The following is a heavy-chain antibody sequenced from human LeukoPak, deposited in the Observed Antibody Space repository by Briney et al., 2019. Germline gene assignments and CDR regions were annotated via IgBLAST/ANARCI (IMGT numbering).Heavy chain of an antibody. Sequence: GGSLRLSCAPSLFTFSSHAMRWVRQAPGKGLEWVSAVCGSGGSTYYADSVKGRFTISRDNSKNTLYLQMNSLRAEDTAVYYCAKDQATVVTQGDYWGQGTLVTVSS. J-gene: IGHJ4*02. V-gene: IGHV3-23*01. D-gene: IGHD4-23*01. CDR2: VCGSGGST. CDR1: LFTFSSHA. CDR3: AKDQATVVTQGDY.